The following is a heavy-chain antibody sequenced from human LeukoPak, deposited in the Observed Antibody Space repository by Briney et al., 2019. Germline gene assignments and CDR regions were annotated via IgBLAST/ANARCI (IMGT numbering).Heavy chain of an antibody. J-gene: IGHJ4*02. CDR1: GYTFTGYY. V-gene: IGHV1-2*02. Sequence: ASVKVSCKASGYTFTGYYMHWVRQAPGQGLECMGWINPNSGGTSYAQKFQGRVTMTSDTSISTAYMELSRLRSDDTAVYYCARVKVGATIYYFDSWGQGTLVTVSS. D-gene: IGHD1-26*01. CDR3: ARVKVGATIYYFDS. CDR2: INPNSGGT.